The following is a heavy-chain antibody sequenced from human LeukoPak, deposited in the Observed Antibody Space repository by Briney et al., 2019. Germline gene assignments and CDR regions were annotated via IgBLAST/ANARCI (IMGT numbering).Heavy chain of an antibody. CDR1: GFTFSNAW. CDR3: ARARWLQFWLDY. D-gene: IGHD5-24*01. V-gene: IGHV3-15*01. Sequence: GGSLRLSCAASGFTFSNAWMSWVRQAPGKGLEWVGRIKSKTDGGTTDYAAPVKGRFTISRDDSKNTLYLQMNSLKTEDTAVYYCARARWLQFWLDYWGQGTLVTVSS. J-gene: IGHJ4*02. CDR2: IKSKTDGGTT.